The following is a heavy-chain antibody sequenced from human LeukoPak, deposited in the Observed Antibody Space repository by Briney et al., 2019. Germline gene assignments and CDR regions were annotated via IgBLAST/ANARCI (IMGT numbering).Heavy chain of an antibody. V-gene: IGHV3-33*01. CDR3: ARGSFGFDS. CDR1: GFTFSNYG. D-gene: IGHD3-10*01. CDR2: IWYDGSKK. Sequence: PGGSLRLSCAASGFTFSNYGMHWVRQAPGKGLEGVAIIWYDGSKKYYADSVKGRFTISRDSSKNTLYLQMNSLRAEDTAVYYCARGSFGFDSWGQGTLVTVSS. J-gene: IGHJ4*02.